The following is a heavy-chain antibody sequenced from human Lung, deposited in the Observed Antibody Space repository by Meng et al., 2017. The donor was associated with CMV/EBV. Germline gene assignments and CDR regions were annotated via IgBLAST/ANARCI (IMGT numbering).Heavy chain of an antibody. CDR1: GGSFSGYY. D-gene: IGHD4-17*01. J-gene: IGHJ4*02. CDR2: INHSGST. V-gene: IGHV4-34*01. CDR3: AKGRKGRPGDYQGNN. Sequence: SETXSLXCAVYGGSFSGYYWSWIRQPPGKGLEWIGEINHSGSTNYNSSLKSRVTISVDTSKKQLSLELSSVTDADTPVYYCAKGRKGRPGDYQGNNWGQGXLVTFSS.